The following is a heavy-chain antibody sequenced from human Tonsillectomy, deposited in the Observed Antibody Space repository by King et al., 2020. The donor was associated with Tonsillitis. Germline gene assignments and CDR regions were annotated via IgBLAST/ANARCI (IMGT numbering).Heavy chain of an antibody. Sequence: QLQESGPGLVKPSETLSLTCTVSGGSISNHYLSWIRQPPGKGRDWIGYVYYTGTTNYNPSLKSLVTISVDTSKNQFSLRLSSVTAADTAVYYCARGGWSRDYWGQGILVTVSS. CDR2: VYYTGTT. J-gene: IGHJ4*02. CDR1: GGSISNHY. V-gene: IGHV4-59*11. CDR3: ARGGWSRDY. D-gene: IGHD6-19*01.